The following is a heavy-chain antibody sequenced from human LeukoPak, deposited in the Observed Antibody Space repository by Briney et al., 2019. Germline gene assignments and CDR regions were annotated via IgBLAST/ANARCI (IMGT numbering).Heavy chain of an antibody. CDR2: IYHSGST. CDR1: GGSISSGGYY. D-gene: IGHD3-22*01. Sequence: SSETLSLTCTVSGGSISSGGYYWSWIRQPPGKGLEWIGYIYHSGSTYYNPSLKSRVTISVDRSKNQFSLKLSSVTAADTAVYYCARAGTLSRGYYDSSGGDAFDIWGQGTMVTVSS. J-gene: IGHJ3*02. CDR3: ARAGTLSRGYYDSSGGDAFDI. V-gene: IGHV4-30-2*01.